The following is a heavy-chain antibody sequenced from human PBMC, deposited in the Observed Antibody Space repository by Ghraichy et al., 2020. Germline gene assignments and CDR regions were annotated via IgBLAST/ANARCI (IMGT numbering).Heavy chain of an antibody. CDR2: IYYSGST. D-gene: IGHD3-3*01. CDR1: GDSIRSSSYY. J-gene: IGHJ4*02. V-gene: IGHV4-39*07. Sequence: SETLSLTCTVSGDSIRSSSYYWGWIRQPPGKGLEWIGAIYYSGSTYYNPSLESRVTISIDTSKNQFSLKVGSLTAADTAVYYCARHSSYDYTIDYWGQGTLVTVSS. CDR3: ARHSSYDYTIDY.